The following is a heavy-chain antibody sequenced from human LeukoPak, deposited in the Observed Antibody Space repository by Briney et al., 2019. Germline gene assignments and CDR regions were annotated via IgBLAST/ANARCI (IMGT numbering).Heavy chain of an antibody. CDR3: AKQHQSRQLAPTGIDY. D-gene: IGHD1-1*01. J-gene: IGHJ4*02. CDR1: GFTFSSYG. CDR2: ISYDGSNK. Sequence: GGSLRLSCAASGFTFSSYGMHWVRQAPGKGLEWVAVISYDGSNKYYADSVKGRFTISRDNSKNTLYLQMNSLRAEDTAVYYCAKQHQSRQLAPTGIDYWGQGTLVTVSS. V-gene: IGHV3-30*18.